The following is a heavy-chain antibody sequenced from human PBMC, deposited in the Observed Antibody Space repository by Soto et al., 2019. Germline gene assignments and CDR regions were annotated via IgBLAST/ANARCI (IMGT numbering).Heavy chain of an antibody. Sequence: PGGSLRLSCAASGFTVSGNYMTWVRQAPGKGLEWVSAIYSGGSTYYADSVKGRFTISRDNSKNTLYLQMNSLRAEDTAVYYCVRARSTAAGLFDYWGLGTLVTVSS. CDR1: GFTVSGNY. CDR2: IYSGGST. J-gene: IGHJ4*02. V-gene: IGHV3-53*01. CDR3: VRARSTAAGLFDY. D-gene: IGHD6-13*01.